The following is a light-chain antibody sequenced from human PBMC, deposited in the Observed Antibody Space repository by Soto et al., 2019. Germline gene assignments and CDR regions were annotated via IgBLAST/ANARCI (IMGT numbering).Light chain of an antibody. CDR3: QQYGSSHT. Sequence: IVLTQSPGTLSLSPWERATLSCQASQNLNSEYFAWYQQKPGQAPRLLIFGASTRATGIPDRFSGSGAGAYFNLTISRLEPADFGVYYCQQYGSSHTFGQGTRLEIK. J-gene: IGKJ5*01. CDR1: QNLNSEY. V-gene: IGKV3-20*01. CDR2: GAS.